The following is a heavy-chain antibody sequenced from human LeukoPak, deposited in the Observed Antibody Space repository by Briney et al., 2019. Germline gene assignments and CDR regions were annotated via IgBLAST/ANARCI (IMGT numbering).Heavy chain of an antibody. Sequence: GALVKASCKASGYTFTGYYMFWVRQAPGQGLEWMGWISPNTGATKYAQNFQGRVTLTRDTSIRTTFMELSSLRSDDTAFYYCARDERFCNGDNHYPDLGYWGQGTLVTVSS. D-gene: IGHD2-15*01. J-gene: IGHJ4*02. CDR2: ISPNTGAT. V-gene: IGHV1-2*02. CDR1: GYTFTGYY. CDR3: ARDERFCNGDNHYPDLGY.